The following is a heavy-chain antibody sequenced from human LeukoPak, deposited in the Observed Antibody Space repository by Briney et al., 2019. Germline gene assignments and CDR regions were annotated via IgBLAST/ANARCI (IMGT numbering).Heavy chain of an antibody. CDR3: AKGSPRITIFGVVISPDY. J-gene: IGHJ4*02. D-gene: IGHD3-3*01. CDR2: ISGSGGST. V-gene: IGHV3-23*01. CDR1: GFTFSSYA. Sequence: PGGSLRLSCAASGFTFSSYAMSWVRQAPGKRLEWVSAISGSGGSTYYADSVKGRFTISRDNSKNTLYLQMNSLRAEDTAVYYCAKGSPRITIFGVVISPDYWGQGTLVTVSS.